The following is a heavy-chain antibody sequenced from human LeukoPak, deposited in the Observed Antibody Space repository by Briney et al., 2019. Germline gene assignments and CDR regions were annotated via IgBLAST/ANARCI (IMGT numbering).Heavy chain of an antibody. V-gene: IGHV3-7*04. CDR2: IKQDGSEK. CDR3: ARLMITFGGVIVAFDY. Sequence: PGGSLRLSCAASGVTFSSYWMSWVRQAPGKGLEWVANIKQDGSEKYYVDSVKGRFTISRDNAKNSLYLQMNSLRAEDTAVYYCARLMITFGGVIVAFDYWGQGTLVTVSS. D-gene: IGHD3-16*02. CDR1: GVTFSSYW. J-gene: IGHJ4*02.